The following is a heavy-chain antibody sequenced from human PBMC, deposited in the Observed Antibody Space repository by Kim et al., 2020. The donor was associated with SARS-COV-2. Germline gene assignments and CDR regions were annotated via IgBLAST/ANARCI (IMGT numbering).Heavy chain of an antibody. Sequence: NGSTYYNPSLKSRVTISVDTSKAQFSLKLSSVTAADTAVYYCSRHGLRWCWGQGTLVTVSS. D-gene: IGHD4-17*01. J-gene: IGHJ4*02. CDR3: SRHGLRWC. CDR2: NGST. V-gene: IGHV4-39*01.